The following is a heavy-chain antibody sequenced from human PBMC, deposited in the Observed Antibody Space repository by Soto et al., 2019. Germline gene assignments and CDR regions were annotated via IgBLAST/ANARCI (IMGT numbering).Heavy chain of an antibody. Sequence: PGGSLRLSCAASGFTFSNYAMSWVRQAPGKGLEWVSAISGSGGSTYYADSVKGRFTISRDSSESTLYLQMNSLRAEDTAVYYCAKDRWLQSQDYFDYWGQGTLVTVSS. V-gene: IGHV3-23*01. D-gene: IGHD5-12*01. CDR2: ISGSGGST. CDR1: GFTFSNYA. CDR3: AKDRWLQSQDYFDY. J-gene: IGHJ4*02.